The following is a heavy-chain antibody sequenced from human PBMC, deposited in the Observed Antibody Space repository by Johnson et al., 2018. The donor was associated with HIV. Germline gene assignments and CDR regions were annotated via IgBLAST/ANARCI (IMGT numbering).Heavy chain of an antibody. V-gene: IGHV3-11*04. CDR3: AREMGWEDAFDI. CDR1: GFTFSDYY. J-gene: IGHJ3*02. D-gene: IGHD6-19*01. Sequence: QVQLVESGGGLVKPGGSLRLSCAASGFTFSDYYMNWIRQAPGKGLEWVSYISSSGSAIYYADSVKGRFTLARDNAKNSLSLQMTSLRAEDTAVYYCAREMGWEDAFDIWGQGTMVTVSS. CDR2: ISSSGSAI.